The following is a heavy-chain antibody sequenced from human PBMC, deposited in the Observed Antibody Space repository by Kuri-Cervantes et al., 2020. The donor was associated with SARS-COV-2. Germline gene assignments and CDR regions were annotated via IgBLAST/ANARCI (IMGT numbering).Heavy chain of an antibody. CDR3: ARDFDY. Sequence: ASVKVSCKASGYTFTSYGISWVRQAPGQGLEWMGWISAYNGNTNYAQKFQGRVTITADESTSTAYMELSSLRSEDTAVYYCARDFDYWGQGTLVTVSS. CDR2: ISAYNGNT. V-gene: IGHV1-18*04. CDR1: GYTFTSYG. J-gene: IGHJ4*02.